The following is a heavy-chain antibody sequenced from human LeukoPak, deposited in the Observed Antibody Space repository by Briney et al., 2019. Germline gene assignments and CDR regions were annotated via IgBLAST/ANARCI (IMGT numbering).Heavy chain of an antibody. CDR2: INGYGTTT. Sequence: GGSLRLSCAASGFTFETYWMHWVRQAPGKGLVWVSCINGYGTTTNYADSVKGRFTISRDNSKNTLYLQMNSLRSDDTAVYYCAREDGNYCDYWGQGTLVTVSS. CDR1: GFTFETYW. CDR3: AREDGNYCDY. V-gene: IGHV3-74*01. D-gene: IGHD4-17*01. J-gene: IGHJ4*02.